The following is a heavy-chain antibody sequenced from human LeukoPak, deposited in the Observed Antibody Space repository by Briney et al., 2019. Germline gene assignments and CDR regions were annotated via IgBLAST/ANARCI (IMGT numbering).Heavy chain of an antibody. V-gene: IGHV3-11*01. CDR1: GFTFSDYY. CDR3: ARDVTCDSSGFAGG. Sequence: GGSLRLSCAASGFTFSDYYMSWIRQAPGKGLEWVSYISSSGSTIYYADSMKGRFTISRDNAKNSLYLQMNSLRAEDTAVYYCARDVTCDSSGFAGGWGQGTLVTVSS. CDR2: ISSSGSTI. J-gene: IGHJ4*02. D-gene: IGHD3-22*01.